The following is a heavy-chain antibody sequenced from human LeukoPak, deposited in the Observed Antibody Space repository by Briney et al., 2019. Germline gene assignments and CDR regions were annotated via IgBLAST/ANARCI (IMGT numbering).Heavy chain of an antibody. V-gene: IGHV4-31*03. D-gene: IGHD6-13*01. Sequence: PSETLSLTCTVSGGSINNGGYYWSWIRQPPGKGLEWIGYIYYSGSTYYNPSLKSRVTISVGTSKNQFSLKLSSVTAADTAVYYCARAFTSSSSWLKNPRQYYFDYWGQGTLVTVSS. CDR1: GGSINNGGYY. CDR2: IYYSGST. J-gene: IGHJ4*02. CDR3: ARAFTSSSSWLKNPRQYYFDY.